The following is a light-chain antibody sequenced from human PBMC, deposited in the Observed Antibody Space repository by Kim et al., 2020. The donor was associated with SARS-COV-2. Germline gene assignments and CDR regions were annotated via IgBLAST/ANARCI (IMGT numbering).Light chain of an antibody. Sequence: DIQMTQSPSSLSASVGDRVTITCRTTQSISSHLNWYQQKPGRAPKLLISAASTLQGGVPSRFSGSGSETDFTLTISSLQPEDFATYFCHQSYITPITVGPGTKVDIK. CDR1: QSISSH. J-gene: IGKJ3*01. CDR2: AAS. V-gene: IGKV1-39*01. CDR3: HQSYITPIT.